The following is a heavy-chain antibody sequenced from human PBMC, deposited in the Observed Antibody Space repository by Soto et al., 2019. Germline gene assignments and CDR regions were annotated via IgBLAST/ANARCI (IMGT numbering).Heavy chain of an antibody. CDR1: GFTFSSYS. D-gene: IGHD1-1*01. CDR3: ARESVRPWRNYFDY. J-gene: IGHJ4*02. CDR2: ISSSSSTI. V-gene: IGHV3-48*02. Sequence: EVQLVESGGGLVQPGGSLRLSCAASGFTFSSYSMNWVRQAPGKGLEWVSYISSSSSTIYYADSVKGRFTISRDNAKNSLYLQMNSLIDEDTAVYYCARESVRPWRNYFDYWGQGTLVTVSS.